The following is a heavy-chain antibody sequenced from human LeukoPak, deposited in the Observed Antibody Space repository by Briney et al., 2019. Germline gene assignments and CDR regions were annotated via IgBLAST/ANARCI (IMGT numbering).Heavy chain of an antibody. CDR3: ARGGIYGDYPTGVY. V-gene: IGHV4-39*07. CDR2: IYHSGST. D-gene: IGHD4-17*01. CDR1: GGSISSSSYY. Sequence: SETLSLTCTVSGGSISSSSYYWGWIRQPPGKGLEWIGSIYHSGSTYYNPSLKSRVTISVDTSKNQFSLKLSSVTAADTAVYYCARGGIYGDYPTGVYWGQGTLVTVSS. J-gene: IGHJ4*02.